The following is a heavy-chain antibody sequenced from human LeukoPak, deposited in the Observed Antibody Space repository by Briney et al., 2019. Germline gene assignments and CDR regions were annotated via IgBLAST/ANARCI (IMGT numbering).Heavy chain of an antibody. CDR2: INHSGST. CDR1: GFTFSSYA. V-gene: IGHV4-34*01. J-gene: IGHJ5*02. Sequence: PGGSLRLSCAASGFTFSSYAMSWIRQPPGKGLEWIGEINHSGSTNYNPSLKSRVTISVDTSKNQFSLKLSSVTAADTAVYYCARGPSRMVYAKTKNWFDPWGQGTLVTVSS. CDR3: ARGPSRMVYAKTKNWFDP. D-gene: IGHD2-8*01.